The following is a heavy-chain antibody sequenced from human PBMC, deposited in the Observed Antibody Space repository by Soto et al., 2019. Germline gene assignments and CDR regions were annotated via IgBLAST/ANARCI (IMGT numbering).Heavy chain of an antibody. J-gene: IGHJ5*01. CDR1: GFTFSSDS. D-gene: IGHD1-7*01. V-gene: IGHV3-21*01. CDR2: ISSSGSFM. CDR3: ARDPPSGTTLDWFDS. Sequence: EVQLVESGGGLVKPGGSLRLSCAASGFTFSSDSMDWVRQAPGKGLEWVASISSSGSFMNYADSVKGRFTISRDNAKNSLYLQMRSLKDEDTVVYYCARDPPSGTTLDWFDSWGQGTLVTVSS.